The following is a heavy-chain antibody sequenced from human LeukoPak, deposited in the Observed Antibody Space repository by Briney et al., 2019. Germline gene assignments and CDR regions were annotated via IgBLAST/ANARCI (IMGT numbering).Heavy chain of an antibody. CDR1: GFTFSDYY. Sequence: GGSLRLSCAASGFTFSDYYMSWIRQAPGKGLEWVSYISSSGSTIYYVDSVKGRFTISRDNAKNSLYLQMNSLRAEDTAMYYCARDFPHFVEMATITPFDYWGQGTLVTVSS. V-gene: IGHV3-11*01. D-gene: IGHD5-24*01. J-gene: IGHJ4*02. CDR2: ISSSGSTI. CDR3: ARDFPHFVEMATITPFDY.